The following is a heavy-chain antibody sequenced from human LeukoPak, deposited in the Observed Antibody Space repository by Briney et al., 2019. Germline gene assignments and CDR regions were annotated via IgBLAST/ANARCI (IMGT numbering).Heavy chain of an antibody. CDR3: ARVPTVTIYYYYYYMGV. V-gene: IGHV1-69*13. CDR2: IIPIFGTA. D-gene: IGHD4-11*01. J-gene: IGHJ6*03. CDR1: GGTFSSYA. Sequence: SVKVSCKASGGTFSSYAISWVRQAPGQGLEWMGGIIPIFGTANYAQKFQGRVTITADESTSTAYMELSSLRSEDTAVYYCARVPTVTIYYYYYYMGVWGKGTTVTVSS.